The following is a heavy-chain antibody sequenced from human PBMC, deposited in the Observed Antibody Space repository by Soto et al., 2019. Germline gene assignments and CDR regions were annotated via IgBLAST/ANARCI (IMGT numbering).Heavy chain of an antibody. J-gene: IGHJ6*02. D-gene: IGHD5-18*01. CDR2: ISWNSAST. V-gene: IGHV3-9*01. Sequence: EVQLVESGGGSVEPGKSLRLSCVVSGFTYEDFAMHWVRQAPGKGLEWVSGISWNSASTGYADSVTGRFTISRDNAKNSLYLQMRNLTCDDTAMYYCDKDFRRYTNGLDVWGPGTSVTVSS. CDR1: GFTYEDFA. CDR3: DKDFRRYTNGLDV.